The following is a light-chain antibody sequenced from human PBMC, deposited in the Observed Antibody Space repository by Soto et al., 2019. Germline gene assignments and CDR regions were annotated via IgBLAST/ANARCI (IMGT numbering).Light chain of an antibody. V-gene: IGKV3-15*01. J-gene: IGKJ1*01. CDR2: GAS. CDR1: QSVGSN. CDR3: QHYNNWPPDRT. Sequence: IVMTQSPATLSVYPGERATLSCRASQSVGSNLAWYQQKPGQAPRLLIYGASTRATGIPARFSGSGSGTEFTLTISSLQSEDFAVYFCQHYNNWPPDRTFGQGTKVEIK.